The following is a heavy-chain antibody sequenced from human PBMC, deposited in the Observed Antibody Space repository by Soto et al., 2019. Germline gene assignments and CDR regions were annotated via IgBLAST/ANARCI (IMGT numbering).Heavy chain of an antibody. Sequence: GGSLRLSCAASGFSFVNYAMKWVRQAPGKGLQWVSGLSGSGTSTYYADSVKGRFTISRDNSRDTLFLQMNSLTADATAVYYCAKATRSGGWFKPLRSWGEAALVTVCS. V-gene: IGHV3-23*01. CDR2: LSGSGTST. CDR1: GFSFVNYA. CDR3: AKATRSGGWFKPLRS. D-gene: IGHD2-15*01. J-gene: IGHJ5*02.